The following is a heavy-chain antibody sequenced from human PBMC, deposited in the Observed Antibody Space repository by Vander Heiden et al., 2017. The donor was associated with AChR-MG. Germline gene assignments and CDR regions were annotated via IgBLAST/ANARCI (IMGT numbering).Heavy chain of an antibody. CDR2: INHSGST. V-gene: IGHV4-34*01. D-gene: IGHD1-26*01. CDR3: ARAWSRYFVI. J-gene: IGHJ2*01. Sequence: QVQLQQWGAGLLKPSETLSLTCAVYGGSFSGCCWSWIRQSPGKGLEWMGEINHSGSTDYTPSLKSRVTISVDTSKNQFSLKLSSVTAADTAVYYCARAWSRYFVIWGRGTLVTVSS. CDR1: GGSFSGCC.